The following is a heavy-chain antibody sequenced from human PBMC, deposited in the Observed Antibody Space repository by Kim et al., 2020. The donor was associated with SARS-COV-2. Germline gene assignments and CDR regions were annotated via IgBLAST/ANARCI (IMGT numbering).Heavy chain of an antibody. CDR3: ARQWGLGGYYADDAFDI. Sequence: VKGRFTISRDNAKNSLYLQMNSLRAEDTAVYYCARQWGLGGYYADDAFDIWGQGTMVTVSS. D-gene: IGHD3-22*01. V-gene: IGHV3-48*03. J-gene: IGHJ3*02.